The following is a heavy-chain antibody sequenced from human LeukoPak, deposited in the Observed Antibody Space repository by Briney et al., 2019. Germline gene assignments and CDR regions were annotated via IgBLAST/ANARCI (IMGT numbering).Heavy chain of an antibody. J-gene: IGHJ4*02. Sequence: GASVKVSCKASGYTFTSYGISWVRQAPGQGLEWMGWISAYNGNTNYAQKLQGRVTMTTDTSTSTAYMELRSLRSDDTAVYYCARDLRMTTVTTGSPPEGDYWGQGTLVTVSS. CDR3: ARDLRMTTVTTGSPPEGDY. CDR1: GYTFTSYG. D-gene: IGHD4-11*01. CDR2: ISAYNGNT. V-gene: IGHV1-18*01.